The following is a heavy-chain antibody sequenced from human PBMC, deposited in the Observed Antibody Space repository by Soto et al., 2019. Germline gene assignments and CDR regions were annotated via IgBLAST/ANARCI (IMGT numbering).Heavy chain of an antibody. CDR2: IIPFIGTA. CDR1: GGTFSSYA. V-gene: IGHV1-69*18. CDR3: ARVVMTTVPASYYYGMDV. Sequence: QVQLVQSGAEVKKPGSSVTVSCKASGGTFSSYAISWVRQAPGQGLEWMGRIIPFIGTANYAQKFQGRVTITADEFTRTAYMELTRLRSEDTAVYYCARVVMTTVPASYYYGMDVLRQGTTVTVSS. D-gene: IGHD4-4*01. J-gene: IGHJ6*02.